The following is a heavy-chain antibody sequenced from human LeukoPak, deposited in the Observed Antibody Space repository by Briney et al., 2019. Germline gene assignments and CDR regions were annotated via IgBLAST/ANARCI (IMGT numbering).Heavy chain of an antibody. J-gene: IGHJ5*02. D-gene: IGHD3/OR15-3a*01. Sequence: SETLSLTCAVYGGSFSGYYWSWIRQPPGKGLEWIGEINHSGSTNYNPSLKSRVTISVDTSKNQFSLKLSSVTAADTAVYYCARARTGVMNWFDLWGQGTLVTVSS. CDR1: GGSFSGYY. CDR3: ARARTGVMNWFDL. CDR2: INHSGST. V-gene: IGHV4-34*01.